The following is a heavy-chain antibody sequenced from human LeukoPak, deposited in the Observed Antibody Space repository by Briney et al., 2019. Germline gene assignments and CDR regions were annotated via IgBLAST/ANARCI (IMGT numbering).Heavy chain of an antibody. CDR2: IYHSGST. J-gene: IGHJ6*03. CDR3: VVVPAALTNINYYYYYMDV. V-gene: IGHV4-30-2*01. CDR1: GGSISSGGYY. Sequence: SETLSLTCTVSGGSISSGGYYWSWIRQPPGKGLEWIGYIYHSGSTYYNPSLKSRVTISVDRSKNQFSLKLSSVTAADTAVYNIVVVPAALTNINYYYYYMDVWGKGTTVTVSS. D-gene: IGHD2-2*01.